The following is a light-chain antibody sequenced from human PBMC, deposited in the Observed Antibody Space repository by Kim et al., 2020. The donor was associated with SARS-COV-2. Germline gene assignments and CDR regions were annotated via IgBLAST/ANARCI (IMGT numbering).Light chain of an antibody. CDR2: EVS. J-gene: IGLJ1*01. Sequence: QSALTQPPSASGSPGQSVTISCTGTSSDVGGYNYVSWYQQHPGKAPKLMIYEVSKRPSGVPDRFSGSKSGNTASLTVSGLQAEDEADYYCSSYAANTTFVFGAGTKLTVL. CDR1: SSDVGGYNY. CDR3: SSYAANTTFV. V-gene: IGLV2-8*01.